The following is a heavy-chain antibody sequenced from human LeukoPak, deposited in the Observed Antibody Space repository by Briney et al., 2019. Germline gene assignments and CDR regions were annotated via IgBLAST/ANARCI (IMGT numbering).Heavy chain of an antibody. CDR2: ISGGGLT. CDR3: ARGFGGDLLGYYFDS. D-gene: IGHD3-10*01. CDR1: GFTVGTNY. J-gene: IGHJ4*02. V-gene: IGHV3-53*01. Sequence: GGSLRLSCAASGFTVGTNYVTWVRQAPGKGLEWVSFISGGGLTYFADSVKGRFTISRDYSKNTVCLQLNSLRADDTAMYFCARGFGGDLLGYYFDSWGQGTLVTVSS.